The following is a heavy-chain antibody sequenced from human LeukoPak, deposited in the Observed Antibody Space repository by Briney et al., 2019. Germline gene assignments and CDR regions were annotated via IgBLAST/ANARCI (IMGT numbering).Heavy chain of an antibody. V-gene: IGHV3-23*01. Sequence: PGESMRLSCAADGFTFSSYAMSWVRQSPGKGREWVSCTSHSGGSTYYADSVKGRVTISRDNSKKTMYLQMNSLRAEDTAVYYCAKGYGTMIDDAFDIWGQGTMVTVSS. CDR1: GFTFSSYA. CDR2: TSHSGGST. J-gene: IGHJ3*02. D-gene: IGHD3-22*01. CDR3: AKGYGTMIDDAFDI.